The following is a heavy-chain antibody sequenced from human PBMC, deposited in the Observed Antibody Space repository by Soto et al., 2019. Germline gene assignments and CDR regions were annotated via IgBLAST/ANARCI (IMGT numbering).Heavy chain of an antibody. CDR1: GGSFSDYA. J-gene: IGHJ6*02. CDR2: IIPMLGIA. Sequence: QVQLVQSGAEVKKPGSSVKVSCQASGGSFSDYAISWVRQAPGQGLEWMGGIIPMLGIADNAQKFQGRVIISADEYTSTVYMVLGRLGSAYTAVSYCARVGDYYARSGFQRDYLYYGIDVWGQGTTVTVAS. D-gene: IGHD3-22*01. CDR3: ARVGDYYARSGFQRDYLYYGIDV. V-gene: IGHV1-69*01.